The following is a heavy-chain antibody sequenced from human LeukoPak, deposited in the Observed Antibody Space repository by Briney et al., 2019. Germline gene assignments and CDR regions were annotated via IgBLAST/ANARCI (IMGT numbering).Heavy chain of an antibody. Sequence: SETLSVICTVSGGSISGYYWSWIRQPPGKGLEWIGYVYYSGSTNYNPSLESRVTISVDTSKNQFSLKLSSVTAADTAVYYCARAFRSPYYYYYMDVWGKGTTVTVSS. CDR3: ARAFRSPYYYYYMDV. D-gene: IGHD2/OR15-2a*01. V-gene: IGHV4-59*01. CDR2: VYYSGST. CDR1: GGSISGYY. J-gene: IGHJ6*03.